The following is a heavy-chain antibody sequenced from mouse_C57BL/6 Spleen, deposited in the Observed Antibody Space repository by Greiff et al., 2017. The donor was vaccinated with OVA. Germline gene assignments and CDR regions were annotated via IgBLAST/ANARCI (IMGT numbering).Heavy chain of an antibody. CDR2: IYPSDSET. D-gene: IGHD2-5*01. Sequence: QVHVKQPGAELVRPGSSVKLSCKASGYTFTSYWMDWVKQRPGQGLEWIGNIYPSDSETHYNQKFKDKATLTVDKSSSTAYMQLSSLTSEDSAVYYCARSGSNYWFAYWGQGTLVTVSA. J-gene: IGHJ3*01. V-gene: IGHV1-61*01. CDR1: GYTFTSYW. CDR3: ARSGSNYWFAY.